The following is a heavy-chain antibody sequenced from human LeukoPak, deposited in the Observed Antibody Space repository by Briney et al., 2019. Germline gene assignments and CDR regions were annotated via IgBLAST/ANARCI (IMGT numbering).Heavy chain of an antibody. CDR2: IKQDGSEK. Sequence: GGSLRLSCAASGFTFSSYWMSWVRQAPGKGLEWVANIKQDGSEKYYVDSVKGRFTISRDNAKNSLYLQMNSLRAEDTAVYYCVRVSGYYDFWSGYYIYYYYGMDVWGQGTTVTVSS. J-gene: IGHJ6*02. V-gene: IGHV3-7*01. CDR3: VRVSGYYDFWSGYYIYYYYGMDV. CDR1: GFTFSSYW. D-gene: IGHD3-3*01.